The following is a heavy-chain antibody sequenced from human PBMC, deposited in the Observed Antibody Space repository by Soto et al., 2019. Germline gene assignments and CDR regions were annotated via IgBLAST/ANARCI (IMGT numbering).Heavy chain of an antibody. CDR1: GNTFTNYD. Sequence: QVQLVQSGAEVKKPGASVKVSCKASGNTFTNYDINWVRQATGHGLEYLGWMNHNSGDTAYVQKCQGRVTMTWDTSITTAYMELRSLLSEDTAVYFCAGGVQYGASSRSFDPWGQGTLVTVSS. V-gene: IGHV1-8*01. CDR2: MNHNSGDT. CDR3: AGGVQYGASSRSFDP. J-gene: IGHJ5*02. D-gene: IGHD4-17*01.